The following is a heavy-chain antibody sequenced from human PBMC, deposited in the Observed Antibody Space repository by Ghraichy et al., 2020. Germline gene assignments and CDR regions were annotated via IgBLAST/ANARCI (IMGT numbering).Heavy chain of an antibody. CDR1: GGSISSNSYY. Sequence: SQTLSLTCPVSGGSISSNSYYWDWIRQPPGKGLEWIVSIYYRGNTYYNPSLKSRVIISVDTSKTQFSLNLTSVTAADAAVYYCARRARTYFDYWGPGTLVTVSS. CDR2: IYYRGNT. J-gene: IGHJ4*02. V-gene: IGHV4-39*01. CDR3: ARRARTYFDY.